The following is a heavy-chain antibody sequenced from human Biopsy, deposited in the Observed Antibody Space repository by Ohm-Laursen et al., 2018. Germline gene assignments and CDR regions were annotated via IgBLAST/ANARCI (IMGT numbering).Heavy chain of an antibody. J-gene: IGHJ4*02. CDR2: MHHSGPTYT. D-gene: IGHD1-14*01. Sequence: TLSLTCTVSGASITSGGYHWSWIRQHPGKGLEWIAYMHHSGPTYTYYNPSLKSRVAISVEVSKNQFSLKVSSVTAADTAVYFCTRKPNSLYYFDHWGQGTLVTVSS. V-gene: IGHV4-31*03. CDR1: GASITSGGYH. CDR3: TRKPNSLYYFDH.